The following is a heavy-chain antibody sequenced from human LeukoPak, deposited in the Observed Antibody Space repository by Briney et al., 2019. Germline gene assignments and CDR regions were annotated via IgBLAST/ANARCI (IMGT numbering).Heavy chain of an antibody. J-gene: IGHJ5*02. Sequence: PSETLSLTCTVSGDSISSSTYYWGWVRQPPGKGLGWIGSIHYSGSAYYNPSLKSRVTISVDTSNNQFSLKLSSVTAADTAVYYCARHGFLLVTTKGWFDPWGQGTLVTVSS. CDR3: ARHGFLLVTTKGWFDP. CDR1: GDSISSSTYY. CDR2: IHYSGSA. D-gene: IGHD4-17*01. V-gene: IGHV4-39*01.